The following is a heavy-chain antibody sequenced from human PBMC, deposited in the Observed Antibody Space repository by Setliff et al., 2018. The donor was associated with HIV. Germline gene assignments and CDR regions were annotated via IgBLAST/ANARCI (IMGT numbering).Heavy chain of an antibody. J-gene: IGHJ4*02. V-gene: IGHV4-39*07. Sequence: PSETLSLTCTVSGGSISRSTHHWAWIRQPPGKGLEWIGALSSKGQAYYNPSLKSRVAISIDSSKNLFSLGLDSLTAADTAVYYCAAQDLDLVKYYYMDYWGPGALVTVSS. CDR2: LSSKGQA. CDR1: GGSISRSTHH. CDR3: AAQDLDLVKYYYMDY. D-gene: IGHD2-21*01.